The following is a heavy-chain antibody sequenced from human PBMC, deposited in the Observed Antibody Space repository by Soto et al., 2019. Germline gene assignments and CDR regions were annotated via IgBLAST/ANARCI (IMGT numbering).Heavy chain of an antibody. V-gene: IGHV3-74*01. Sequence: EVQLVESGGGLGQPGGSLRLSCAVSGFTFRSYWMHWVRQAPGKGLVWVSRINGDGSGTSYADSVKGRFTISRDNAKNTLYLQMNRLRGEDTAVYYWARVRPGGYDSGWGDFQYWGQGTLVTVSS. CDR3: ARVRPGGYDSGWGDFQY. CDR2: INGDGSGT. D-gene: IGHD3-10*01. J-gene: IGHJ1*01. CDR1: GFTFRSYW.